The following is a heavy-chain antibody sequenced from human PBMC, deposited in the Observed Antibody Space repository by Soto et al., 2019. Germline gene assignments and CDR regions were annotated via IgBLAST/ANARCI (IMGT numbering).Heavy chain of an antibody. J-gene: IGHJ3*02. CDR1: GGSISSSSYY. D-gene: IGHD3-3*01. V-gene: IGHV4-39*01. CDR3: ARAPGIWSGYYDAFDI. CDR2: IYYSGST. Sequence: LSLTCTVSGGSISSSSYYWGWIRQPPGKGLEWIGSIYYSGSTYYNPSLKSRVTISVDTSKNQFSLKLSSVTAADTAVYYCARAPGIWSGYYDAFDIWGQGTMVTVSS.